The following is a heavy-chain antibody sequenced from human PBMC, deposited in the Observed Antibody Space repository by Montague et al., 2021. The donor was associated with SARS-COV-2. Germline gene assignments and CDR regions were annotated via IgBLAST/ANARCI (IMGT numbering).Heavy chain of an antibody. D-gene: IGHD3-9*01. J-gene: IGHJ4*02. CDR1: GFSLSTSGMC. CDR3: ARTYYDILTGYYTYDY. V-gene: IGHV2-70*01. CDR2: IDWDDGK. Sequence: PALVKPTQTLTLTCTFSGFSLSTSGMCVSWIRQPPGKAPVWLALIDWDDGKYYSTSLKTRLTISKDTSKNQVVLTMTNMDPVDTATYYCARTYYDILTGYYTYDYWGQGTLVTVSS.